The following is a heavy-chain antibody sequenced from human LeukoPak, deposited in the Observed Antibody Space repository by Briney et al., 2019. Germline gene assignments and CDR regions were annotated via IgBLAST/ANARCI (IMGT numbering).Heavy chain of an antibody. V-gene: IGHV1-69*13. CDR3: AREEVTYSSGWGYFDY. Sequence: ASVKVSCKASGYTFTSYDINWVRQAPGQGVEWMGGFIPIFGTANYAQKFQGRVTITADESTSTAYMALSSLRSEDTAVYYCAREEVTYSSGWGYFDYWGQGTLVTVSS. D-gene: IGHD6-19*01. CDR1: GYTFTSYD. CDR2: FIPIFGTA. J-gene: IGHJ4*02.